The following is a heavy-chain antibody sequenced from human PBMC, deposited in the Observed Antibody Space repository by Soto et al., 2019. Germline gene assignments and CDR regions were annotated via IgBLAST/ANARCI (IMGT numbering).Heavy chain of an antibody. D-gene: IGHD3-10*01. Sequence: QVQLVQSGAEVKKPGASVKVSCKASGHTLSDNYIHWVRQAPGQGLEWMGWINPNTGATNYAHKFQGPVTTTWDTSISTAYMELSRLRSDDTAVYYCARDRGSGSSYGMDVWGQGTTVTVSS. CDR1: GHTLSDNY. CDR2: INPNTGAT. V-gene: IGHV1-2*02. CDR3: ARDRGSGSSYGMDV. J-gene: IGHJ6*02.